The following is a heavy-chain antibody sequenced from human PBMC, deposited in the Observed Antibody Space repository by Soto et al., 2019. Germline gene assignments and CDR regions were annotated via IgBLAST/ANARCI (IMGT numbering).Heavy chain of an antibody. CDR2: IIPIFGTA. CDR3: ARVSYPYYYDSSGYPHYFDY. J-gene: IGHJ4*02. V-gene: IGHV1-69*01. CDR1: GGTFSSYA. Sequence: QVQLVQSGAEVKKPGSSVKVSCKASGGTFSSYAISWVRQAPGQGLEWMGGIIPIFGTANYAQKFQGRVTLTADETTSTAYMELSSLRSEDAAVYYCARVSYPYYYDSSGYPHYFDYWGQGTLVTVSS. D-gene: IGHD3-22*01.